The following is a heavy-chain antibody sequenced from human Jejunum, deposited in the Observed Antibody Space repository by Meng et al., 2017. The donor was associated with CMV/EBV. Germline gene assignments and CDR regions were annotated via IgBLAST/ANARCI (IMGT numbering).Heavy chain of an antibody. J-gene: IGHJ4*02. Sequence: VSGDSSSSSDSYWSWIRQPPKKGLEWIGYIYRSESTDYNPSIESRITISVDTSKNQFSLKVMSVTAADTAVYYCARKGTNSYYFDYWGQGTLVTVSS. CDR1: GDSSSSSDSY. V-gene: IGHV4-30-4*01. CDR3: ARKGTNSYYFDY. CDR2: IYRSEST. D-gene: IGHD1-14*01.